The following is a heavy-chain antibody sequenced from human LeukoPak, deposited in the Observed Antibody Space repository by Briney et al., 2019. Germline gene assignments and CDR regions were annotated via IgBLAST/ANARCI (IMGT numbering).Heavy chain of an antibody. CDR2: MFHSGST. J-gene: IGHJ5*02. CDR3: ARFGTRDNCYHPGVDT. Sequence: RPSETLSLTCTVSGYSLSSGFYWGWIRQPPGKGLEWIATMFHSGSTYYNPSLESRVTISMDTSKNQFSLRLISVTAADTALYYCARFGTRDNCYHPGVDTWGQGTPVTVSS. D-gene: IGHD1-1*01. V-gene: IGHV4-38-2*02. CDR1: GYSLSSGFY.